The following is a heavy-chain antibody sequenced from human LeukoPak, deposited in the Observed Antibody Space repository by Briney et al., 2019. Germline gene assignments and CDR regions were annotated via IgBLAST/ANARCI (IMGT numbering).Heavy chain of an antibody. CDR2: IYSGGST. Sequence: GGSLRLSCAASGFTVSSNYMSWLRQAPGKGLEWVSVIYSGGSTYYADSVKGRFTISRDNAKNSLYLQMNSLRAEDTAVYYCAKVGSTGGRITMVRGGNDYWGQGTLVTVSS. V-gene: IGHV3-53*05. CDR1: GFTVSSNY. CDR3: AKVGSTGGRITMVRGGNDY. D-gene: IGHD3-10*01. J-gene: IGHJ4*02.